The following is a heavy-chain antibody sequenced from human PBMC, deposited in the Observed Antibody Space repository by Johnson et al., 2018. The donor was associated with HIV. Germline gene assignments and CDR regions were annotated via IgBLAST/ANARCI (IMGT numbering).Heavy chain of an antibody. J-gene: IGHJ3*02. Sequence: QVQLVESGGGVVQPGGSLRLSCAASGFTFSSYGMHWVRQAPGKGLEWVAFIRYDGSNKYYADSVKGRFTISRDNSKNTLYLQMNSLRAEDTALYYCARLPSGYSRDAFDISGQGTMVTVSS. CDR1: GFTFSSYG. CDR3: ARLPSGYSRDAFDI. D-gene: IGHD5-18*01. V-gene: IGHV3-30*02. CDR2: IRYDGSNK.